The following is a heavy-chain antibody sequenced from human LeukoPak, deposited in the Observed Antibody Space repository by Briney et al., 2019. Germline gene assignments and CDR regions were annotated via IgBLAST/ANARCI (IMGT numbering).Heavy chain of an antibody. D-gene: IGHD5-24*01. V-gene: IGHV4-59*01. Sequence: PSETLSLTCTVSRGSISSYYWSWIRQPPGKGLEWIGYIYHSGSTNYNPSLKSRVTISVDTSKNQFSLKLSSVTAADTAVYYCARDKGMATIPGAFDIWGQGTMVTVSS. J-gene: IGHJ3*02. CDR3: ARDKGMATIPGAFDI. CDR1: RGSISSYY. CDR2: IYHSGST.